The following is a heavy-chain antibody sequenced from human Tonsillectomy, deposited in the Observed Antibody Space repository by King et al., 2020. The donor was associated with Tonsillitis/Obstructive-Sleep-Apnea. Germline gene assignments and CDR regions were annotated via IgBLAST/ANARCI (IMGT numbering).Heavy chain of an antibody. CDR1: GGTFSGYY. Sequence: VQLQQWGAGLLKPSETLSLTCAVYGGTFSGYYWSWIRQPPGKGLEWIGEINHSGSTNYNPSLKSRVTISVDTSKNKFSLQLSSVTAADTAVYYCARDADSGSYYGDAFDISGQGTMVTVSS. CDR3: ARDADSGSYYGDAFDI. V-gene: IGHV4-34*01. CDR2: INHSGST. J-gene: IGHJ3*02. D-gene: IGHD1-26*01.